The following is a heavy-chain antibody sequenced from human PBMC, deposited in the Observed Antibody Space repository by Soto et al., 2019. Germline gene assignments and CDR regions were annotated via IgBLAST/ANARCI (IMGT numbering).Heavy chain of an antibody. D-gene: IGHD2-2*01. CDR2: IVVGSGNT. Sequence: VKVSCKASGFTFTSSAVQWVRQARGQRLEWIGWIVVGSGNTNYAQKFQERVTITRDMSTSTAYMELSSLRSEDTAVYYCAADQIYCISTSCYVGYYYYGMDVWGQGTTVTVS. J-gene: IGHJ6*02. V-gene: IGHV1-58*01. CDR3: AADQIYCISTSCYVGYYYYGMDV. CDR1: GFTFTSSA.